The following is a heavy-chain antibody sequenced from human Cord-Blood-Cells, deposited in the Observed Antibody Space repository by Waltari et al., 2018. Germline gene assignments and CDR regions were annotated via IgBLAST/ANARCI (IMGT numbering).Heavy chain of an antibody. D-gene: IGHD6-19*01. V-gene: IGHV3-53*01. CDR3: AARNPPGIAVAGIDY. Sequence: EVQLVESGGGLIQTGGSVRLSCAASGFPVSSNYISWVRQAPGKGLGWVSVIYSGGSTYYADSVKGRFTISRDNSKNTLYLQMNSLRAEDTAVYYCAARNPPGIAVAGIDYWGQGTLVTVSS. J-gene: IGHJ4*02. CDR2: IYSGGST. CDR1: GFPVSSNY.